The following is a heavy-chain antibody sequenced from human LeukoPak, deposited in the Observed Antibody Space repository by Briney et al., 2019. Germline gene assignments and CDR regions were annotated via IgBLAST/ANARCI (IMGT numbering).Heavy chain of an antibody. D-gene: IGHD6-13*01. CDR1: GFTFSSYA. CDR3: ARDEFVGRPRQLVTXSYYXXGMDV. J-gene: IGHJ6*01. V-gene: IGHV3-30-3*01. Sequence: AGGSLRLSCAASGFTFSSYAMHWVRQAPGKGLEWVAVISYDGSNKYYADSVKGRFTISRDNSKNTLYLQMNSLRAEDTAVYYCARDEFVGRPRQLVTXSYYXXGMDV. CDR2: ISYDGSNK.